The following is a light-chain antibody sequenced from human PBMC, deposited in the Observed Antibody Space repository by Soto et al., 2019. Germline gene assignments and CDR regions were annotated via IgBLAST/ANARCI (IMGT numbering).Light chain of an antibody. V-gene: IGLV2-14*03. CDR2: DVS. CDR3: SSYRARSTTHYV. J-gene: IGLJ1*01. Sequence: QSALTQPASLSGSPGQSITISCTGTSSDVGGYNYVSWYQQHPGKAPKLMIYDVSNRPSGVSNRFSGSKSGNTASLTISGLQAEDEADDYCSSYRARSTTHYVFGTGTKVTVL. CDR1: SSDVGGYNY.